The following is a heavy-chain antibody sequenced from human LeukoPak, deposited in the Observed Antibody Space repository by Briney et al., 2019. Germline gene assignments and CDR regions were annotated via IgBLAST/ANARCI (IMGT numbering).Heavy chain of an antibody. J-gene: IGHJ6*03. V-gene: IGHV4-39*07. CDR2: IYYSGST. CDR1: GGSISSSSYY. D-gene: IGHD5-24*01. CDR3: ARESRDGYNVYYYYMDV. Sequence: NPSETLSLTCTVSGGSISSSSYYWGWIRQPPGKGLEWIGSIYYSGSTCYNPSLKSRVTISVDTSKNQFSLKLSSVTAADTAVYYCARESRDGYNVYYYYMDVWGKGTTVTVSS.